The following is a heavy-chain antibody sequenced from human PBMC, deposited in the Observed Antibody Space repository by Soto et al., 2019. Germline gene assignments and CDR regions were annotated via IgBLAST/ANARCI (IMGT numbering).Heavy chain of an antibody. CDR1: GGTLNGYY. CDR2: IDQSRGT. V-gene: IGHV4-34*01. J-gene: IGHJ4*02. Sequence: QVQLRQWGAGLLKTSETLSLTCSVYGGTLNGYYWRWIRQPPGKGLEWIGEIDQSRGTNYNPSLKSRVSISLDTSNNHFSLKLRSVAAADSAVYYCAGGTLTATAATVYWGQGSLVTVSS. D-gene: IGHD6-13*01. CDR3: AGGTLTATAATVY.